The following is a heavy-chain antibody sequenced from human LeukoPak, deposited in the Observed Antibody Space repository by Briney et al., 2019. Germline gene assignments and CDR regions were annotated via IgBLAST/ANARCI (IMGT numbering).Heavy chain of an antibody. CDR2: ISNSGENP. J-gene: IGHJ6*02. CDR3: VRGSVFTASYYHCMDF. V-gene: IGHV3-64*01. Sequence: PAGSLRLSCAASGFTFSDYAMHWVRQAPGKGLEFVSGISNSGENPHYANSVKGRFTISRDNSKNTLYLQMGSLKTEDLAVYYCVRGSVFTASYYHCMDFRGQGTTVTVSS. D-gene: IGHD2-21*02. CDR1: GFTFSDYA.